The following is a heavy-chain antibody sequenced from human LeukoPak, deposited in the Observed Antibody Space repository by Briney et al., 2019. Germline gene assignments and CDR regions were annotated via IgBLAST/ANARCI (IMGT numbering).Heavy chain of an antibody. J-gene: IGHJ5*02. CDR2: IYSGGST. D-gene: IGHD3-16*02. CDR1: GFTVSSNY. Sequence: GGSLRLSCAASGFTVSSNYMSWVRQTPGKGLEWVSVIYSGGSTYYADSVKVRFTISRDNSKNTLYLQMNSLRAEDTAVYYCARDRGFDYIWGSYRYSIPNNWFDPWGQGTLVTVSS. V-gene: IGHV3-53*01. CDR3: ARDRGFDYIWGSYRYSIPNNWFDP.